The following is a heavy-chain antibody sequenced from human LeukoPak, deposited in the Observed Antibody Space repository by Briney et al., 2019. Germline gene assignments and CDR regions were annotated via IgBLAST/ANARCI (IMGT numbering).Heavy chain of an antibody. CDR1: GGSISSYY. D-gene: IGHD3-3*01. CDR3: ARATIFGVGPYYMDV. Sequence: SETLSLTCTVSGGSISSYYWSWIRQPPGKGLEWIGYIYYSGSTNYNPSLKSRVTISVDTSKNQFSLKLSSVTAADTAVYYCARATIFGVGPYYMDVWGKGTTVTVSS. CDR2: IYYSGST. J-gene: IGHJ6*03. V-gene: IGHV4-59*01.